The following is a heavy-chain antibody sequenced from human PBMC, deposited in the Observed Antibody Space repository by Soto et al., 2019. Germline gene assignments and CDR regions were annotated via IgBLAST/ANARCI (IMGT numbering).Heavy chain of an antibody. CDR1: GYTFTSYD. Sequence: ASVKVSCKASGYTFTSYDINWVRQATGQGLEWMGWMNPNSGNTGYAQKFQGRVTMTRNTSISTAYMELSSLRSEDTAVYYCGRLQPYCSGGSCYSKTPFDYGGQGTLVTVSS. CDR3: GRLQPYCSGGSCYSKTPFDY. D-gene: IGHD2-15*01. J-gene: IGHJ4*02. CDR2: MNPNSGNT. V-gene: IGHV1-8*01.